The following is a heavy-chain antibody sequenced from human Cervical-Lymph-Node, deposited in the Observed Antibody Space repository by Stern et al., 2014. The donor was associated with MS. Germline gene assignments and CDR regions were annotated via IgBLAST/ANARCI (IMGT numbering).Heavy chain of an antibody. J-gene: IGHJ4*02. V-gene: IGHV3-11*01. D-gene: IGHD2-8*01. Sequence: VQLLESGGGLVKPGGSLRLSCVASGFFSNSYMSWIRQAPGKGLEWISYISSSGRAIYYADSVKGRFTSSRDNAKRSLHLQMDSLRAEDTAVYYCATGVYGELESWGQGTLVSVSS. CDR2: ISSSGRAI. CDR1: GFFSNSY. CDR3: ATGVYGELES.